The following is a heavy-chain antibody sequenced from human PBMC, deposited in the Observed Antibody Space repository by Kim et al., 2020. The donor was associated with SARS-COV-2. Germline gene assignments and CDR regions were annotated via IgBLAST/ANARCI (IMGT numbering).Heavy chain of an antibody. J-gene: IGHJ5*02. CDR3: ARRDGSGYYYENGGPVHNWFDP. CDR1: GGSISSSSYY. Sequence: SETLSLTCTVSGGSISSSSYYWGWIRQPPGKGLEWIGSIYYSGSTYYNPSLKSRVTISVDTSKNQFSLKLSSVTAADTTVYYCARRDGSGYYYENGGPVHNWFDPWGQGTLVTVSS. V-gene: IGHV4-39*01. D-gene: IGHD3-22*01. CDR2: IYYSGST.